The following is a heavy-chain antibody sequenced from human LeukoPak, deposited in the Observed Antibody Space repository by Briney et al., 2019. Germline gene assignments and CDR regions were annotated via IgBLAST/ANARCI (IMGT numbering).Heavy chain of an antibody. CDR2: ISSSSSYI. D-gene: IGHD3-10*01. V-gene: IGHV3-21*01. J-gene: IGHJ6*02. Sequence: GGSLRLSCAASGFTFSSYSMNWVRQAPGKGLEWVSSISSSSSYIYYADSVKGRFTISRDNAKNSLYLQMNSLRAEDTAVYYCARDMVVGYYGSGSYYNPPNYYYGMDVWGQGTTVTVSS. CDR3: ARDMVVGYYGSGSYYNPPNYYYGMDV. CDR1: GFTFSSYS.